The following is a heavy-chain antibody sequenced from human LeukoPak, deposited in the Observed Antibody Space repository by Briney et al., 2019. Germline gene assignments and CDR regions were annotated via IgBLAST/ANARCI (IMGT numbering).Heavy chain of an antibody. CDR3: ASSYCSGGSCYSPDLDY. V-gene: IGHV1-2*02. J-gene: IGHJ4*02. CDR2: SNPNSGGT. CDR1: GYTFTGYY. D-gene: IGHD2-15*01. Sequence: ASVKVSCKASGYTFTGYYMHWVRQAPGQGREWMGWSNPNSGGTNYAQKFQGRVTMTRDTSIRTAYMELSRLRSDDTAVYYCASSYCSGGSCYSPDLDYWGQGTLVTVSS.